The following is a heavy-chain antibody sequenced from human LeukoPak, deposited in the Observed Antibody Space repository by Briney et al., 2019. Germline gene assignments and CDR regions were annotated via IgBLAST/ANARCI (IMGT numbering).Heavy chain of an antibody. CDR1: GGSISSGDYY. J-gene: IGHJ5*02. D-gene: IGHD2-15*01. Sequence: SQTLSLTCTVSGGSISSGDYYWSWIRQPPGKGLEWIGYIYYSGSTYYNPSLKSRVTISVDTSKNQFSLKRSSVTAADTAVYYCARDVELGYCSGGSCTGSRWFDPWGQGTLVTVSS. CDR2: IYYSGST. V-gene: IGHV4-30-4*08. CDR3: ARDVELGYCSGGSCTGSRWFDP.